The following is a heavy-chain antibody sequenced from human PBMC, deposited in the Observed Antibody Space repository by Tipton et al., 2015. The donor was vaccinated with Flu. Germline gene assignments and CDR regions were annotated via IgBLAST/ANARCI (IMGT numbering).Heavy chain of an antibody. D-gene: IGHD5-18*01. Sequence: PGLVKPSETPSLTCTVSGASISRNTAYWGWLRQPPGEGLEWVGSIYYDGRTYYSPSLESRVTVSADTSKNQLSLKLTSVTAADTAVYYCARGGGYNYGFNHYFDSWGQGILVSVSS. V-gene: IGHV4-39*01. CDR1: GASISRNTAY. CDR2: IYYDGRT. CDR3: ARGGGYNYGFNHYFDS. J-gene: IGHJ4*02.